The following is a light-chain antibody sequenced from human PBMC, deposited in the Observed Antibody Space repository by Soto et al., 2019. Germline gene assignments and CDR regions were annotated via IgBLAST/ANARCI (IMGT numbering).Light chain of an antibody. V-gene: IGKV1-39*01. CDR2: AAS. J-gene: IGKJ1*01. CDR1: QSISRY. CDR3: QQRSSTPWT. Sequence: DLQMTQSPSSLSASVGDRVTITCRASQSISRYINWYQQKPGKAPNLLIYAASSLQSGVPSRFSGSGSGTDFTLTISSLQPEDFATYYCQQRSSTPWTFGQGTKVDIK.